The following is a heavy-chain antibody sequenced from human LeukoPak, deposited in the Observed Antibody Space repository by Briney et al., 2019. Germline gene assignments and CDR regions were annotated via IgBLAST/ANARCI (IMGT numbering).Heavy chain of an antibody. CDR2: IYYSGST. D-gene: IGHD3-22*01. CDR3: ARHVRMGDYYDSSGYSDAFDI. Sequence: SETLSLTCTVSGGSISSYYWSWIRQPPGKGLEGIGYIYYSGSTNYNPSLKGRVTISVDTSKNQFSLKLSSVTAADTAVYYCARHVRMGDYYDSSGYSDAFDIWGQGTMVTVSS. V-gene: IGHV4-59*08. J-gene: IGHJ3*02. CDR1: GGSISSYY.